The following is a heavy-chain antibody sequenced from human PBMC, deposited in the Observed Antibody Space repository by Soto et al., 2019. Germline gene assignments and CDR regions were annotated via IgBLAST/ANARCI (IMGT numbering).Heavy chain of an antibody. CDR1: GYSFTSYW. CDR2: IYPGDSDT. CDR3: ARLPTLYSGSYFDY. V-gene: IGHV5-51*01. Sequence: GESLKISCQGSGYSFTSYWVGCVRQMPGKGLEWMGIIYPGDSDTRYSPSFQGQVTISADKSISTAFLQWSSLKASDTAMYYCARLPTLYSGSYFDYWGQGALVTVSS. J-gene: IGHJ4*02. D-gene: IGHD1-26*01.